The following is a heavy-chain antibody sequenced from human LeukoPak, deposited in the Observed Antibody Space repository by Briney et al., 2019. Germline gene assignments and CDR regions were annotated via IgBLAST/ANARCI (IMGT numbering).Heavy chain of an antibody. CDR1: GGSISTSNYY. V-gene: IGHV4-39*07. D-gene: IGHD3-22*01. Sequence: SETLSLTCTVSGGSISTSNYYWGWIRQPPGKGLEWIGSIYHSGSTYYNPSLKSRVTISVDTSKNQFSLKLSSVTAADTAVYYCARMYDYYENYDWFDPWGQGTLVTVSS. CDR3: ARMYDYYENYDWFDP. J-gene: IGHJ5*02. CDR2: IYHSGST.